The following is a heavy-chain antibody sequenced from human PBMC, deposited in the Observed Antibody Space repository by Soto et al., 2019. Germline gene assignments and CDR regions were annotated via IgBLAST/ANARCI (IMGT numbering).Heavy chain of an antibody. J-gene: IGHJ3*02. D-gene: IGHD5-12*01. CDR1: GYTFTGYY. V-gene: IGHV1-2*04. Sequence: ASVKVSCKASGYTFTGYYMHWARQAPGQGLEWMGWINPNSGGTNYAQKFQGWVTMTRDTSISTAYMELSRLRSDDTAVYYCARDIEMATIGAFDIWGQGTMVTVS. CDR2: INPNSGGT. CDR3: ARDIEMATIGAFDI.